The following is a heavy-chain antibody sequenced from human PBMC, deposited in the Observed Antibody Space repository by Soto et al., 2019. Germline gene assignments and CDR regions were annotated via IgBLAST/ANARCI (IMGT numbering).Heavy chain of an antibody. CDR3: AKVPSTRIYYYKGMDV. CDR2: ITGNGRNT. Sequence: QPGGSLRLSCAASGLTFDNYAMSWVRQTPGKGLQWVAGITGNGRNTYYADSVKGRFTISRDNFNNTVYLQMSSLRVDDTAVYYCAKVPSTRIYYYKGMDVWGQGTTVTVSS. J-gene: IGHJ6*02. D-gene: IGHD4-4*01. V-gene: IGHV3-23*01. CDR1: GLTFDNYA.